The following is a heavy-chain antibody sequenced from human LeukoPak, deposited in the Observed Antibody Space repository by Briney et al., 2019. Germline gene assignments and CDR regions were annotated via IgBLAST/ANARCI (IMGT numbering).Heavy chain of an antibody. J-gene: IGHJ6*03. CDR3: ARGARYYYGSGMEYYMDV. CDR1: GGSFSDYY. CDR2: IYTSGST. D-gene: IGHD3-10*01. Sequence: SETLSLTCAVYGGSFSDYYWSWIRQPAGKGLELIGRIYTSGSTNYNPSLKSRVTMSVDTSKNQFSLKLSSVTAADTAVYYCARGARYYYGSGMEYYMDVWGKGTTVTISS. V-gene: IGHV4-59*10.